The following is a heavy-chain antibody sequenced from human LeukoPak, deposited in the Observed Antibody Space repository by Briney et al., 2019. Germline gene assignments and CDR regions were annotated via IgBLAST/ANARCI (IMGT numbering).Heavy chain of an antibody. V-gene: IGHV3-48*03. CDR3: ARVTASDAFDI. D-gene: IGHD3-16*01. J-gene: IGHJ3*02. CDR1: GFTFSSYE. Sequence: GGSLRLSCAASGFTFSSYEINWVRQAPGKGLGWVSYISSSGSTIYYADSVKGRFTISRDNAKNSLYLQMNSLRAEDTAVYYCARVTASDAFDIWGQGTMVTLSS. CDR2: ISSSGSTI.